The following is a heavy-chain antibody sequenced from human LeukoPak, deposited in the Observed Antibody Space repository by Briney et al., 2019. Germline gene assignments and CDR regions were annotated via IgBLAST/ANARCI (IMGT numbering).Heavy chain of an antibody. CDR1: GFRFSTYW. D-gene: IGHD6-19*01. CDR2: IKEDGSDK. J-gene: IGHJ4*02. V-gene: IGHV3-7*01. Sequence: GGSLRLSCEVSGFRFSTYWMTWVRQAPGKGLEWVANIKEDGSDKYYVDSVKCRFTISRDNAKNSVYLQMNSLRAEDTAVYYCARGSGWTDYWGQGTLVTVSS. CDR3: ARGSGWTDY.